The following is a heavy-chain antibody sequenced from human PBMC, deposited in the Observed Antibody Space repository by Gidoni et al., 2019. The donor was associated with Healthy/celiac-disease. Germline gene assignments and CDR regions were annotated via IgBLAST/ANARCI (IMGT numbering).Heavy chain of an antibody. J-gene: IGHJ4*02. D-gene: IGHD3-22*01. CDR1: GFTFISYS. CDR3: ARDFYYDSSGYYPFDY. CDR2: ISSSSSTI. V-gene: IGHV3-48*01. Sequence: EVQLVESGGGFVQPGGSLRLSCAASGFTFISYSMNWVRQAPGKGLEWVSYISSSSSTIYYADSVKGRFTISRDNAKNSLYLQMNSLRAEDTAVYYCARDFYYDSSGYYPFDYWGQGTLVTVSS.